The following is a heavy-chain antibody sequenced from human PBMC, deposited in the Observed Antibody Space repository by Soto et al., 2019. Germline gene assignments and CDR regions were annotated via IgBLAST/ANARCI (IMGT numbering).Heavy chain of an antibody. CDR2: ISTYNGDT. V-gene: IGHV1-18*01. J-gene: IGHJ4*02. CDR1: GYIFRSYG. D-gene: IGHD2-21*02. Sequence: QVQLVQSGAEVKKPGASVKVSCKASGYIFRSYGISWVRQAPGQGLEWMGWISTYNGDTNFAQKLQGRVTMTTDTATRTAYMELRSLRSDDTAVYYCARTYCGGDCYYASRANFDYWGQGTLVTVSS. CDR3: ARTYCGGDCYYASRANFDY.